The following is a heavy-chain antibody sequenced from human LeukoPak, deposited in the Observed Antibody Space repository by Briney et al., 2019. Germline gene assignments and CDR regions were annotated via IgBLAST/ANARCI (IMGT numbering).Heavy chain of an antibody. CDR3: ARDRPVKGGWLQHGFDY. J-gene: IGHJ4*02. CDR1: GFTFSSYA. CDR2: ISYDGSNK. D-gene: IGHD5-24*01. Sequence: GGSLRLSRAASGFTFSSYAMHWVRQAPGKGLEWVADISYDGSNKYYADSVKGRFTISRDNSKNTLYLQMNNLRAEDTAVYYCARDRPVKGGWLQHGFDYWGQGTLVTVSS. V-gene: IGHV3-30*14.